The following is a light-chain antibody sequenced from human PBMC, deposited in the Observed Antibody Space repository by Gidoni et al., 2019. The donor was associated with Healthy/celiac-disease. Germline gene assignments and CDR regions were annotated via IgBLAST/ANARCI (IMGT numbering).Light chain of an antibody. V-gene: IGKV3-20*01. CDR3: QQYGSSPLLT. Sequence: DIVLTQSPGTLSLSPGERVTLPCRASQSVSSSYLAWYQQKPGQAPRLLIYGASRRATGIPDRFSGSGSGTDFTLTISRLEPEDFAVYYCQQYGSSPLLTFGGGTKVEIK. CDR2: GAS. J-gene: IGKJ4*01. CDR1: QSVSSSY.